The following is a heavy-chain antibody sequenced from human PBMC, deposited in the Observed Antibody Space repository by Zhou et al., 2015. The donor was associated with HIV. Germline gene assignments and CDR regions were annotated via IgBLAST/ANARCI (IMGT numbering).Heavy chain of an antibody. CDR1: GYTFTSYD. D-gene: IGHD1-26*01. J-gene: IGHJ4*02. Sequence: QVQLVQSGAEVKKPGASVKVSCKASGYTFTSYDINWVRQATGQGLEWMGWMNPNSGNTGFAQKFQGRVTITADKSTSTAYMELSSLRSEDTAVYYCACAGGSYSTPADYWGQGTLVTVSS. CDR3: ACAGGSYSTPADY. CDR2: MNPNSGNT. V-gene: IGHV1-8*01.